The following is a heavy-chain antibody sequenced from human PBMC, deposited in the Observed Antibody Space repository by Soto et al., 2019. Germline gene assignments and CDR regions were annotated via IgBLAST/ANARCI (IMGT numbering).Heavy chain of an antibody. V-gene: IGHV3-33*01. CDR2: IWYDGSNK. CDR1: GFTFSSYG. Sequence: GGSLRLSCAASGFTFSSYGMHWVRQAPGKGLEWVAVIWYDGSNKYNADSVKGRFTISRDNSKNTLYLQMNSLRAEDTAVYYFASWGSYYYYDMDVWGKGTTVTVSS. CDR3: ASWGSYYYYDMDV. J-gene: IGHJ6*03. D-gene: IGHD3-16*01.